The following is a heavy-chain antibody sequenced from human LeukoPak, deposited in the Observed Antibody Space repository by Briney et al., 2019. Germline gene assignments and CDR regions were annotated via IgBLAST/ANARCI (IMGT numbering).Heavy chain of an antibody. V-gene: IGHV4-34*01. CDR1: GGSFSGYY. CDR2: INHSGST. CDR3: ARGRYSYGRKFDY. Sequence: SETLSLTCAVYGGSFSGYYWSWIRQPPGKGLEWIGEINHSGSTNYNPSLKGRVTISVDTSKNQFSLKLSSVTAADTAVYYCARGRYSYGRKFDYWGQGTLVTVSS. J-gene: IGHJ4*02. D-gene: IGHD5-18*01.